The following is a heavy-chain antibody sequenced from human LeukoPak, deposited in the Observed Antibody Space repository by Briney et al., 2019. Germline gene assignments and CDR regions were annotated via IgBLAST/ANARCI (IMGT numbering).Heavy chain of an antibody. Sequence: ASVKVSCKASGYTFTSYGISWVRQAPGQGVEWMGWISAYNGNTNYAQKLQGRVTMTTTPSTSTAYMELRSRRSDDTAVYYCARVRYDFWSGYDLFDYWGQGTLVTVSS. V-gene: IGHV1-18*01. D-gene: IGHD3-3*01. J-gene: IGHJ4*02. CDR1: GYTFTSYG. CDR3: ARVRYDFWSGYDLFDY. CDR2: ISAYNGNT.